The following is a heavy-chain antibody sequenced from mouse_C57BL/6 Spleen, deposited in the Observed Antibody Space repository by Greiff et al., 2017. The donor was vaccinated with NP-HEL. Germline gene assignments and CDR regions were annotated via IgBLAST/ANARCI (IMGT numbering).Heavy chain of an antibody. Sequence: VQLQQSGAELVKPGASVKVSCKASGYTFTSYWMHWVKQRPGQGLEWIGRIHPSDSDTNYNQKFKGKATLTVDKSSSTAYMQLSSLTSEDSAVYYCAIEGYYGIYYAMDYWGQGTSVTVSS. CDR1: GYTFTSYW. D-gene: IGHD1-1*01. J-gene: IGHJ4*01. CDR3: AIEGYYGIYYAMDY. V-gene: IGHV1-74*01. CDR2: IHPSDSDT.